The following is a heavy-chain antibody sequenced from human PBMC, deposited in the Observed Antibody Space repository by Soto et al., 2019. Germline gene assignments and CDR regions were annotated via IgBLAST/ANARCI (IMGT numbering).Heavy chain of an antibody. CDR2: ISYDGSNK. V-gene: IGHV3-30-3*01. Sequence: PGGSLRLSCAASGFTFSSYAMHWVRQAPGKGLEWVAVISYDGSNKYYADSVKGRFTISRDNSKNTLYLQMNSLRAEDTAVYYCARDTKEGVVLNEANWFDPWGQGNLVTVSS. CDR1: GFTFSSYA. J-gene: IGHJ5*02. D-gene: IGHD2-15*01. CDR3: ARDTKEGVVLNEANWFDP.